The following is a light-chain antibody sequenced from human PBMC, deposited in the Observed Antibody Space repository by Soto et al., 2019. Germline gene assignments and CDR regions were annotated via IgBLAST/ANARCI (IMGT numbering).Light chain of an antibody. V-gene: IGKV1-5*01. CDR1: QSVRSW. CDR3: QQYGSSLT. Sequence: DIQMTQSPSTLSASVGDRVTITCRASQSVRSWLAWYQQKPGRAPKFLIYDASSLESGVPSRFSGSGSGTDFTLTISRVEPEDFAVYYCQQYGSSLTFGLGAKVDI. J-gene: IGKJ1*01. CDR2: DAS.